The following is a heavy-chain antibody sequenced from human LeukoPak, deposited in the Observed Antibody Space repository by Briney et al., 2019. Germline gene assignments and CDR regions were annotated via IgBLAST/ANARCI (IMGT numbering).Heavy chain of an antibody. CDR3: ARAEYSSSWFSYPGWFDP. Sequence: ASEKVSCKASGYTFTSYGIGWVRQAPGQGLEWMGWISAYNGNTNYAQKLQGRVTMTTDTSTSTAYMELRSLRSDDTAVYYCARAEYSSSWFSYPGWFDPWGQGTLVTVSS. V-gene: IGHV1-18*01. D-gene: IGHD6-13*01. CDR2: ISAYNGNT. CDR1: GYTFTSYG. J-gene: IGHJ5*02.